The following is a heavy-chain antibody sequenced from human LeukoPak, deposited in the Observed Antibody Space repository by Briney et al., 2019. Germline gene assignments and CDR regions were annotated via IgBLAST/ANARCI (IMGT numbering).Heavy chain of an antibody. D-gene: IGHD2-15*01. CDR1: GFTFKNYG. Sequence: QPGGSLRLSCEASGFTFKNYGMHWVRQAPGKGLDWVGVIWFDGSNRYYADSVKGRFTISRDNPKNTLYLQVNSVRAEDTAVYYCARDTSGYYDYWGQGALVTVSS. CDR2: IWFDGSNR. V-gene: IGHV3-33*01. CDR3: ARDTSGYYDY. J-gene: IGHJ4*02.